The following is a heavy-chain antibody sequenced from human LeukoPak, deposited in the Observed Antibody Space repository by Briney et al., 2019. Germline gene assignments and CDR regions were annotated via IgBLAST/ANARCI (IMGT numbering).Heavy chain of an antibody. D-gene: IGHD1-20*01. CDR2: INYSGKT. CDR1: GVSISSSNFY. V-gene: IGHV4-39*01. CDR3: ARRKLTGTDWFDP. J-gene: IGHJ5*02. Sequence: KPSETLSLTCTVSGVSISSSNFYWDWIRQPPGKGLEWIGTINYSGKTYYNPSLKSRVTISVETSNNQFSLKLSSVTAADAALYYCARRKLTGTDWFDPWGQGTLVTVSS.